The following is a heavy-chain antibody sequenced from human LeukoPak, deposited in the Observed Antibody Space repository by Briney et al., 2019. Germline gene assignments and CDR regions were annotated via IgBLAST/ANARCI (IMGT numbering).Heavy chain of an antibody. V-gene: IGHV1-2*02. CDR1: GYTFTGYY. Sequence: GASVKVSCKASGYTFTGYYMHWVRQAPGQGLEWMGWINPNSGGTNYAQKFQGRATMTRDTSISTAYMELSRLRSDDTAVYYCARDPAAAGTLYYYYMDVWGKGTTVTVSS. CDR2: INPNSGGT. J-gene: IGHJ6*03. CDR3: ARDPAAAGTLYYYYMDV. D-gene: IGHD6-13*01.